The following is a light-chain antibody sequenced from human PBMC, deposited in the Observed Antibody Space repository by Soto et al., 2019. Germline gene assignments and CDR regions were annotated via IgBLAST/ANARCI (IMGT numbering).Light chain of an antibody. Sequence: QSALTQPASVSGSPGQSITISCSGTSSDIGGYNYVSWYQHHPGKAPKLIIFDVTYRPSGVSGRFTGSKSGNTASLTISGLQAEDEADYYCSSYSARNTLFGRGTQLT. J-gene: IGLJ2*01. CDR3: SSYSARNTL. CDR2: DVT. CDR1: SSDIGGYNY. V-gene: IGLV2-14*03.